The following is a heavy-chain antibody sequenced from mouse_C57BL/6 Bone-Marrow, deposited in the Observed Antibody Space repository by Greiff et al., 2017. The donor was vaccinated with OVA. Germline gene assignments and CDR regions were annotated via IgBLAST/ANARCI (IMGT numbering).Heavy chain of an antibody. D-gene: IGHD2-3*01. CDR1: GYTFTSYW. J-gene: IGHJ4*01. CDR2: IYPSASET. V-gene: IGHV1-61*01. Sequence: QVQLQQPGAELVRPGSSVKLSCKASGYTFTSYWMDWVKQRPGQGLEWIGNIYPSASETHYNQKFKDKAILTVDKSSSTAYMQLSSLTSEDSAVYYCARFSGYYYAMDYWGQGTSVTVSA. CDR3: ARFSGYYYAMDY.